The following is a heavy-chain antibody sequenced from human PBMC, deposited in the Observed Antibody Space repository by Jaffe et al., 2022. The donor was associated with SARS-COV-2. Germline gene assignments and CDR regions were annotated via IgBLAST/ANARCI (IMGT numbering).Heavy chain of an antibody. V-gene: IGHV3-30-3*01. CDR3: ARDNFGSGFGSGWLGY. J-gene: IGHJ4*02. CDR2: ISHDGSNK. CDR1: GFTFSTYA. D-gene: IGHD6-19*01. Sequence: QVQLVESGGGVVQPGRSLRLSCAASGFTFSTYAMHWVRQAPGKGLEGVAIISHDGSNKYYADSVKGRFTISRDNSKNTLYLQMNSLRAEDSAIYYCARDNFGSGFGSGWLGYWGQGTLVTVSS.